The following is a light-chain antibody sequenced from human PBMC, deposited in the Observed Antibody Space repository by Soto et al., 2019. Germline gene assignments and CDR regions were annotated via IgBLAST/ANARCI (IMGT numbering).Light chain of an antibody. CDR2: AGS. J-gene: IGKJ2*01. CDR1: QSISSY. Sequence: DIQMTQSPSSLSASVGDRVTITCRASQSISSYLNRYQQKPGKAPKLLIYAGSSLQSGVPSRFSGRGSGADFTLTISSLQPEDFATYYCQQTYSIPVTFGQGTKLEIK. CDR3: QQTYSIPVT. V-gene: IGKV1-39*01.